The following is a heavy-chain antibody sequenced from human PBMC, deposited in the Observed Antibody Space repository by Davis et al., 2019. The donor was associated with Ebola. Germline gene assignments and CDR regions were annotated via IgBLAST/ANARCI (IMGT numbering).Heavy chain of an antibody. CDR2: IYSGGST. D-gene: IGHD1-26*01. V-gene: IGHV3-53*01. CDR1: GFTVSSNY. Sequence: GESLKISCAASGFTVSSNYMSWVRQAPGKGLEWVSVIYSGGSTYYADSVKGRFTISRDNSKNTLYLQMNSLRAEDTAVYYCARDIPAGVGATRGDIWGQGTMVTVSS. CDR3: ARDIPAGVGATRGDI. J-gene: IGHJ3*02.